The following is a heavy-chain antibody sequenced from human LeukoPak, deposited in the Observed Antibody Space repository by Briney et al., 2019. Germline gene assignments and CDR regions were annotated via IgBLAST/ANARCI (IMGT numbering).Heavy chain of an antibody. CDR3: LGRDTALDY. V-gene: IGHV4-39*07. CDR1: GGSISSSTYY. J-gene: IGHJ4*02. D-gene: IGHD5-18*01. CDR2: IYYTGTT. Sequence: SETLSLTCTVSGGSISSSTYYWVWIRQPPGKGPEWIGNIYYTGTTYYSPSLKSRVTVSGDTSKNHISLQLTSVTAADTAVYYCLGRDTALDYWGQGTLVTVSS.